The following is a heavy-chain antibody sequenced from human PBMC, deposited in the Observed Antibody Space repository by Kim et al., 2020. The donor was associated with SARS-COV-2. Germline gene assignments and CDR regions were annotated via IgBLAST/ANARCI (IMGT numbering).Heavy chain of an antibody. J-gene: IGHJ3*02. Sequence: GGSLRLSCAASGFTFSSYAMHWVRQAPGKGLEWVAVISYDGSNKYYADSVKGRFTISRDNSKNTLYLQMNSLRAEDTAVYYCARDPGYCSSTSCWGDAFDIWGQGTMVTVSS. D-gene: IGHD2-2*01. CDR2: ISYDGSNK. CDR3: ARDPGYCSSTSCWGDAFDI. V-gene: IGHV3-30-3*01. CDR1: GFTFSSYA.